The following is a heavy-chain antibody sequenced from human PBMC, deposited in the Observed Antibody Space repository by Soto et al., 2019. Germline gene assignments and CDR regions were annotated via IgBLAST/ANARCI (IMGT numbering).Heavy chain of an antibody. D-gene: IGHD4-17*01. CDR2: ISGSGGST. CDR1: GFTFSSYA. Sequence: GGSLRLSCAASGFTFSSYAMSWVRQAPGKGLEWVSAISGSGGSTYYADSVKGRFTISRDNSKNTLYLQMNSLRAEDTAVYYCAKDGYDYGDYGPTNFDYWGQGTMVTVSS. V-gene: IGHV3-23*01. J-gene: IGHJ4*02. CDR3: AKDGYDYGDYGPTNFDY.